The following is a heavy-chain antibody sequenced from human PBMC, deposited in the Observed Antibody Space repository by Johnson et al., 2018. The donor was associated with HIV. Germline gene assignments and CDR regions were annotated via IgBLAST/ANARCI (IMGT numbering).Heavy chain of an antibody. D-gene: IGHD6-19*01. CDR3: ARDRGYTSPVRHDTFDV. CDR1: GFTLNNYA. J-gene: IGHJ3*01. Sequence: QVQLVESGGGVVQPGRSLRLSCAASGFTLNNYAMHWVRQGPGKGLERMAVISYDGSNKYYADSVKGRFTISRENSKNTLYLQMNSLRGEDTSVYYCARDRGYTSPVRHDTFDVWGQGTKVIVSS. V-gene: IGHV3-30*04. CDR2: ISYDGSNK.